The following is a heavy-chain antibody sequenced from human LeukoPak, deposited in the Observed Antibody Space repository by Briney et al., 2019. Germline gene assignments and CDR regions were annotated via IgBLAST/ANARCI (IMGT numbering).Heavy chain of an antibody. CDR3: ARGSSRLIDY. Sequence: SETLSLTCTVSGGSISSYYWSWIRQPPGKGLEWIGYIQYNGHTNYNPSLKSRVSISVDTSKKQFSLRLSSVTAADTAVYYCARGSSRLIDYWGQGILVTVSS. CDR1: GGSISSYY. D-gene: IGHD3-10*01. V-gene: IGHV4-59*01. J-gene: IGHJ4*02. CDR2: IQYNGHT.